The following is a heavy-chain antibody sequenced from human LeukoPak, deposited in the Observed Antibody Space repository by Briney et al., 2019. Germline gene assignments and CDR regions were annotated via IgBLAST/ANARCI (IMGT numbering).Heavy chain of an antibody. V-gene: IGHV3-9*01. Sequence: GGSLRLSCAASGFTFDDYAMHWVRQAPGKGLEWVSGISWNSSSIGYADSVKGRFTISRDNAKNSLYLQMNSLRAEDTALYYCAKVALYSSGWYAYFDYWGQGTLVTVSS. CDR2: ISWNSSSI. CDR3: AKVALYSSGWYAYFDY. CDR1: GFTFDDYA. J-gene: IGHJ4*02. D-gene: IGHD6-19*01.